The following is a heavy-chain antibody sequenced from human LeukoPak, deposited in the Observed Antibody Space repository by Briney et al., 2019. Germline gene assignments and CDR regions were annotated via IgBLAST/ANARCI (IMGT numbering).Heavy chain of an antibody. V-gene: IGHV3-74*01. CDR2: INSDGSST. J-gene: IGHJ4*02. Sequence: PGGSLRLSCAASGFTFSSYWMHWVRQAPGKGLLWVSRINSDGSSTIYADSVKGRFTISRDNAKNTLYLQMNSLRAEDTAVYYCVLGGKQFARYTTPKYYFDYWGRGTLVTVSS. CDR1: GFTFSSYW. D-gene: IGHD4-23*01. CDR3: VLGGKQFARYTTPKYYFDY.